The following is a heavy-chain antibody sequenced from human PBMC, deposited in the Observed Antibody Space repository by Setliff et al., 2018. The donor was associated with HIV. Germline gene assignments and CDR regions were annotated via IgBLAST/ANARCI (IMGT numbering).Heavy chain of an antibody. CDR3: TGDYNSGSYRFDY. CDR1: GASISGSY. CDR2: IYPNGSP. D-gene: IGHD3-10*01. V-gene: IGHV4-4*08. Sequence: SETLSLTCTVSGASISGSYWIWIRQPPGKGLEWIGYIYPNGSPDYPSGNIVYNPSFRSRVTLSLDTSKNQFSLKLTSVTAADAAVYYCTGDYNSGSYRFDYWGQGTLVTVSS. J-gene: IGHJ4*02.